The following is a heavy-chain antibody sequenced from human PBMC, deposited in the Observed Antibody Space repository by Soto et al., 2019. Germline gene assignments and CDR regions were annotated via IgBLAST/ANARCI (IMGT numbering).Heavy chain of an antibody. J-gene: IGHJ4*02. Sequence: GGSLRLSCAASGFTFSSYSMNWVRQAPGKGLEWVSSISSSSSYIYYADSVKGRFTISRDNAKNSLYLQMNSLRAEDTAVYYCARDSRSGYTEFDYWGQGTLVTVSS. D-gene: IGHD5-12*01. CDR2: ISSSSSYI. CDR1: GFTFSSYS. CDR3: ARDSRSGYTEFDY. V-gene: IGHV3-21*01.